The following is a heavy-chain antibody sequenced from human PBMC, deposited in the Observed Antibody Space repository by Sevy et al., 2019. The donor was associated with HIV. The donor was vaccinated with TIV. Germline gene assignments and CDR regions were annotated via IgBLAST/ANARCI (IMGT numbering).Heavy chain of an antibody. V-gene: IGHV3-15*07. CDR1: GFTFSNSW. J-gene: IGHJ4*02. CDR2: IKSKTDGGTT. Sequence: GGSLRLSCAASGFTFSNSWMNWVRQAPGKGLEWVGRIKSKTDGGTTDYAAPVKGRITISSDASKNPLYLQMNSMKTEDTAVYYCTTDGGGYNYGYSFDYWGQGTLVTVSS. CDR3: TTDGGGYNYGYSFDY. D-gene: IGHD5-18*01.